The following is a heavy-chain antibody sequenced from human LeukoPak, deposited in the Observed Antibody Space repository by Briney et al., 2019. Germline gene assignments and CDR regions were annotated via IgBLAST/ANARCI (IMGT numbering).Heavy chain of an antibody. CDR2: IYYSGST. D-gene: IGHD1-26*01. V-gene: IGHV4-59*08. J-gene: IGHJ4*02. Sequence: SETLSLTCTVSDVSISSYYWSWIRQPPGKGLEWIGYIYYSGSTKHNPSLTSRVTISIDTSKNQFSLKLNSVTATDTAVYYCARQPWNMGAYYFDLWGQGTLVTVSS. CDR1: DVSISSYY. CDR3: ARQPWNMGAYYFDL.